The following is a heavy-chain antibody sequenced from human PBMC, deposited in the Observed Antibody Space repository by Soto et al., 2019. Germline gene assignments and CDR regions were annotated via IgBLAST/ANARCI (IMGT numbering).Heavy chain of an antibody. CDR1: GGSISSGGYY. J-gene: IGHJ4*02. D-gene: IGHD1-26*01. CDR2: IYYSGST. Sequence: SETLSLTCTVSGGSISSGGYYWSWIRQHPGKGLEWIGYIYYSGSTYYNPSLKSRVTISVDTSKKQFSLKLSSVTAADTAVYYCARDHSGSYHFDYWGQGTLVTVSS. V-gene: IGHV4-31*03. CDR3: ARDHSGSYHFDY.